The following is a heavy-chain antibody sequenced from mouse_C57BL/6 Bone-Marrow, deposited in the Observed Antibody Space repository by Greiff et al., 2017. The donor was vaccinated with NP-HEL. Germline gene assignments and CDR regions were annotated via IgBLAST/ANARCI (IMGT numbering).Heavy chain of an antibody. CDR3: ARCLYYYFDY. J-gene: IGHJ2*01. D-gene: IGHD2-1*01. CDR1: GFSLSTSGMG. V-gene: IGHV8-12*01. Sequence: VTLKVSGPGILQSSQTLSLTCSFSGFSLSTSGMGVSWIRQPSGMGLEWLAHIYWDDDQRYNPSLKGRLTISKDTARNQVFLKITSVDTADAATYYCARCLYYYFDYWGQGTTLTVSS. CDR2: IYWDDDQ.